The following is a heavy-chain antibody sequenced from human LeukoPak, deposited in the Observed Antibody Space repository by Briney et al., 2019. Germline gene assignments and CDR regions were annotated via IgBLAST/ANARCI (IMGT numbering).Heavy chain of an antibody. D-gene: IGHD1-26*01. J-gene: IGHJ4*02. Sequence: SETLSLTCAVYGGSFSGYYWSWIRQPPGKGLEWIGEINHSGSTNYNPSLKSRVTISVDTSKNQFSLKPSSVTAADTAVYYCARGRVVGGLFDYWGQGTLVTVSS. V-gene: IGHV4-34*01. CDR1: GGSFSGYY. CDR3: ARGRVVGGLFDY. CDR2: INHSGST.